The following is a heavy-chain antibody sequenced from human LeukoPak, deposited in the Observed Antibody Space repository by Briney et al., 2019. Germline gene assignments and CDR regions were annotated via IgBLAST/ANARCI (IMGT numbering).Heavy chain of an antibody. V-gene: IGHV4-59*01. CDR3: ATDKGGWGVLDY. CDR1: GNSISSYY. Sequence: SETLSLTCTVSGNSISSYYWSWIRQPPGQVLEWIGYIYYSGSTSYNPSLKSRVTISVDTSKNQFSLKLTSVTAADTAVYYCATDKGGWGVLDYWGQGTLVTVSS. D-gene: IGHD6-19*01. J-gene: IGHJ4*02. CDR2: IYYSGST.